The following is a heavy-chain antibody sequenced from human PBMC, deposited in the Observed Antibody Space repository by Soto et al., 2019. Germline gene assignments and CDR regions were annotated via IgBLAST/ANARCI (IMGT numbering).Heavy chain of an antibody. CDR1: GFTFSSYA. CDR3: ARRYCTNGVCYTYAHYFDY. Sequence: GGSLRLSCSASGFTFSSYAMHWVRQAPGKGLEYVSVISSNSSNTYYADSVKGRFTISRDNAKNTLYLQMNSLRAEDTAVYYCARRYCTNGVCYTYAHYFDYWGQGTLVTVSS. CDR2: ISSNSSNT. D-gene: IGHD2-8*01. J-gene: IGHJ4*02. V-gene: IGHV3-64*04.